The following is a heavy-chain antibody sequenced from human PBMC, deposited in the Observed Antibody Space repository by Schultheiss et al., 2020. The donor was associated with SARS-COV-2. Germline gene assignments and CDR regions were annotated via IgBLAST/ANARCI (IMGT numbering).Heavy chain of an antibody. Sequence: GSLRLSCAVSGGSISSSNWWSWVRQPPGKGLEWIGEIHHSGGTNYNPSLKSRITISLDKSKNQLSLRLSSVTAADTAVYYCARDVIVVVPEDYYYYGMDVWGQGTTVTVSS. J-gene: IGHJ6*02. CDR2: IHHSGGT. CDR1: GGSISSSNW. V-gene: IGHV4-4*02. CDR3: ARDVIVVVPEDYYYYGMDV. D-gene: IGHD2-2*01.